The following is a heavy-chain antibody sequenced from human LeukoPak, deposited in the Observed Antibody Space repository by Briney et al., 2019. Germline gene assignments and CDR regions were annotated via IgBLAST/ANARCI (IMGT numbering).Heavy chain of an antibody. CDR2: INHSGST. CDR1: GGSFSGYY. D-gene: IGHD3-10*01. CDR3: ARAAGGRQEDY. J-gene: IGHJ4*02. Sequence: PSETLSLTCAVYGGSFSGYYWSWIRQPPGKGLEWIGEINHSGSTNYNPSPKSRVTISVDTSKNQFSLKLSSVTAADTAVYYCARAAGGRQEDYWGQGTLVTVSS. V-gene: IGHV4-34*01.